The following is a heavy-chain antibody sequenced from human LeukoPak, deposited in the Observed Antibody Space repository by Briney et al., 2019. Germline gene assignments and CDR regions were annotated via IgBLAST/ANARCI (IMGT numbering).Heavy chain of an antibody. CDR2: IDSDGSTT. CDR3: VAIVAARPR. V-gene: IGHV3-74*01. J-gene: IGHJ4*01. Sequence: GGSLRLSCAASGFTFSSNWMHWVRQAPGNGLVWISRIDSDGSTTNFADSVKGRFTISRDNSKNTLYLQMTSLRAEDTGVYHCVAIVAARPRWGHGTLVTVSS. D-gene: IGHD6-6*01. CDR1: GFTFSSNW.